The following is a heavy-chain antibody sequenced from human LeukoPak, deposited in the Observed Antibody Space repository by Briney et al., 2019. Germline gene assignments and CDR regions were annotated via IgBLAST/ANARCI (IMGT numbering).Heavy chain of an antibody. CDR1: GGSISSAY. D-gene: IGHD3-22*01. CDR3: ARTRYYGSTGYYESDY. Sequence: SETLSLTCTVSGGSISSAYWSWIRQPPGKGLEWIGYISYSGSTNYNPSLKSRVTISVDTAKNQFSLKLNSVTAADTDVYYCARTRYYGSTGYYESDYWGQGTLVTVSS. V-gene: IGHV4-59*08. CDR2: ISYSGST. J-gene: IGHJ4*02.